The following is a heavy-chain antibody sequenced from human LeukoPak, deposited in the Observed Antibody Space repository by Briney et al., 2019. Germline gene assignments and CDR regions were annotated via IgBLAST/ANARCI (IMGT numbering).Heavy chain of an antibody. CDR2: IVVGSGNT. J-gene: IGHJ4*02. D-gene: IGHD2-2*02. Sequence: ASVKVSCKASGFTFTSSAMQWVRQARGQRLGWIGWIVVGSGNTNYAQKFQERVTITRDMSTSTAYMELSSLRSEDTAVYYCAAESYCSSTSCYNWGQGTLVTVSS. V-gene: IGHV1-58*02. CDR3: AAESYCSSTSCYN. CDR1: GFTFTSSA.